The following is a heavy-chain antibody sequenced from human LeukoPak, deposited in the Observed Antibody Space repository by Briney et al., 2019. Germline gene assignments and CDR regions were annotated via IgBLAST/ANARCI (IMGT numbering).Heavy chain of an antibody. CDR3: AELGISMNGGV. CDR1: GFTFSSYE. D-gene: IGHD2/OR15-2a*01. Sequence: GGSLRLSCAASGFTFSSYEMNWVRQAPGRGLEWVSYISSSGSTIYYADSVKGRFTISRDNAKNSLYLQMNSLRAEDTAVYYCAELGISMNGGVWGKGTTVTISS. V-gene: IGHV3-48*03. J-gene: IGHJ6*04. CDR2: ISSSGSTI.